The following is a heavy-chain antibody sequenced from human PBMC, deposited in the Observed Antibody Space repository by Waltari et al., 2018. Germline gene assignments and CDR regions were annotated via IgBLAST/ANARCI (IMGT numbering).Heavy chain of an antibody. Sequence: QVQLQQWGAGLLQPSETLSLTCAVYGGSFRGYYWSWIRQPPGQGLELIGGIHHSGSTNYNPSLKSRVTISVDTSKNQFSLKLSSVTAADTAVYYCARLRSRYCSGGSCYRYNWFDPWGQGTLVTVSS. CDR1: GGSFRGYY. CDR3: ARLRSRYCSGGSCYRYNWFDP. D-gene: IGHD2-15*01. J-gene: IGHJ5*02. CDR2: IHHSGST. V-gene: IGHV4-34*01.